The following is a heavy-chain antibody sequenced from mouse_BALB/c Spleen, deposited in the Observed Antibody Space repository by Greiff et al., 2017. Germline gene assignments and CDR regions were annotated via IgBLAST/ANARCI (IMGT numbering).Heavy chain of an antibody. CDR1: GYTFTSYW. CDR2: INPSTGYT. V-gene: IGHV1-7*01. D-gene: IGHD2-4*01. CDR3: AKDIYYDYDVGAMDY. Sequence: QVQLKQSGAELAKPGASVKMSCKASGYTFTSYWMHWVKQRPGQGLEWIGYINPSTGYTEYNQKFKDKATLTADKSSSTAYMQLSSLTSEDSAVYYCAKDIYYDYDVGAMDYWGQGTSVTVSS. J-gene: IGHJ4*01.